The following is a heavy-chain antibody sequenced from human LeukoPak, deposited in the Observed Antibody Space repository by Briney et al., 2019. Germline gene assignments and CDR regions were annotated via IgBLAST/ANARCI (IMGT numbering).Heavy chain of an antibody. D-gene: IGHD1-26*01. CDR2: IYYSGST. V-gene: IGHV4-59*01. J-gene: IGHJ4*02. CDR3: ARDRGGSSRHEFDY. CDR1: GGSISSYY. Sequence: SEALSLTCTVSGGSISSYYWSWIRQPPGKGLEWIGYIYYSGSTNYNPSLKSRVTISVDTSKNQFSLKLSSVTAADTAVYYCARDRGGSSRHEFDYWGQGTLVTVSS.